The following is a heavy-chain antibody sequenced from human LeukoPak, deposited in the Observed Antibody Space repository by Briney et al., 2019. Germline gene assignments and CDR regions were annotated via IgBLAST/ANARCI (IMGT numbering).Heavy chain of an antibody. CDR2: ISSSSTI. Sequence: GGSLRLSCAASGFTFSNYIMNWVRQAPGKGLEWVSYISSSSTIYYADSVKGRFTISRNNAKNSLFLQMNSLRAEDTAVYYCARELLKGGSGNYYFMDVWGQGTTVTVSS. J-gene: IGHJ6*02. CDR3: ARELLKGGSGNYYFMDV. CDR1: GFTFSNYI. V-gene: IGHV3-48*04. D-gene: IGHD3-10*01.